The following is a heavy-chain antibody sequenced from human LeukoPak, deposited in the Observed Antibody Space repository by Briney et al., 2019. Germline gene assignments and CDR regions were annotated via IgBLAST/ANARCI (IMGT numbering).Heavy chain of an antibody. CDR3: ARDPYPNHVAAAGTADY. CDR2: ISYDGSNK. D-gene: IGHD6-13*01. V-gene: IGHV3-30-3*01. CDR1: GFTFSSYA. Sequence: GGSLRLSCAASGFTFSSYAMHWVRQAPGKGLEWVAVISYDGSNKYYADSVKGRFTISRDNSKNTLYLQMNSLRAEDTAVYYCARDPYPNHVAAAGTADYWGQGTLVTVSS. J-gene: IGHJ4*02.